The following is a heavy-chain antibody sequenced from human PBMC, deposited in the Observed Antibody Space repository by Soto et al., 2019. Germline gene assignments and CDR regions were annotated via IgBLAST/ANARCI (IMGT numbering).Heavy chain of an antibody. CDR1: GFTFSTYS. D-gene: IGHD3-10*01. CDR3: VLWPPYYFDY. Sequence: PGGSLRLSCAASGFTFSTYSMNWVRQAPGKGLEWVSYISGSGGSTYYADSVKGRFTISRDNSKNTLYLQMNSLRAEDTAVYYCVLWPPYYFDYWGQGTLVTVSS. CDR2: ISGSGGST. J-gene: IGHJ4*02. V-gene: IGHV3-23*01.